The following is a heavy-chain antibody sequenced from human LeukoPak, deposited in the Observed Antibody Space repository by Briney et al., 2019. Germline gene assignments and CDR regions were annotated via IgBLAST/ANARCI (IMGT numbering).Heavy chain of an antibody. CDR2: ISGSGGST. CDR1: GFTFSSYA. Sequence: PGGSLRLSCAASGFTFSSYAMSWVRQAPGKGLEWVSAISGSGGSTYYADSVKGRFTISRDNSKNTLYLQMNSLRAEDTAVYYCATQLITMVRGVITLYYFDYWGQGTLVTASS. CDR3: ATQLITMVRGVITLYYFDY. V-gene: IGHV3-23*01. J-gene: IGHJ4*02. D-gene: IGHD3-10*01.